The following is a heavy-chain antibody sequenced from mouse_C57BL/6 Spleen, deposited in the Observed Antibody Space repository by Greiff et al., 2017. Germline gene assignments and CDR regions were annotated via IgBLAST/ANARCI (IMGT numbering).Heavy chain of an antibody. V-gene: IGHV1-82*01. D-gene: IGHD1-1*01. CDR2: IYPGDGAT. J-gene: IGHJ1*03. Sequence: QVQLKQSGPELVKPGASVKISCKASGYAFSSSWMNWVKQRPGKGLEWIGRIYPGDGATNYNGKFKGKATLTADKSSSTAYMQLSSLTSEDSAVYFCARVTTVVPDWYFDVWGTGTTVTVSS. CDR1: GYAFSSSW. CDR3: ARVTTVVPDWYFDV.